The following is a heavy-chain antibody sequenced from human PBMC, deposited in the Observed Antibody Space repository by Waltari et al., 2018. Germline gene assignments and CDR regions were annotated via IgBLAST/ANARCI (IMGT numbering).Heavy chain of an antibody. Sequence: EVQLVQSGAEVKKSGESLTISCQASGYSCNDYWSTWVRQKPGKGLEWMGRIDPIDSYSSYSPSFQGHVTFSADKSINTAYLQWSSVKASDTGTYYCARRLSAVNENFDYWGQGTLVTVSP. CDR2: IDPIDSYS. D-gene: IGHD1-1*01. CDR1: GYSCNDYW. V-gene: IGHV5-10-1*03. CDR3: ARRLSAVNENFDY. J-gene: IGHJ4*02.